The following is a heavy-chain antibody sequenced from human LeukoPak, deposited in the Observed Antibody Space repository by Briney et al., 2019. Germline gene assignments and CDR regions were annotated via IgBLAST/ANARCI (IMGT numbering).Heavy chain of an antibody. J-gene: IGHJ1*01. Sequence: GGSLRLSCTSSGFILSSFAMSWVRQAPGKGLEWVSSISSPGGNTYYADSVKGRFTISRDNSNNLVYLQMNSLRAEDTAVYYCAKTRNGYTTEYLQHWGQGTLVTVSS. D-gene: IGHD5-24*01. CDR1: GFILSSFA. CDR2: ISSPGGNT. V-gene: IGHV3-23*01. CDR3: AKTRNGYTTEYLQH.